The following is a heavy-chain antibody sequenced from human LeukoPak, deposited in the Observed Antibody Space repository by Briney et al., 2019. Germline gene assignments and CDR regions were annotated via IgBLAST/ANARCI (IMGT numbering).Heavy chain of an antibody. CDR3: ARDRHTAMVYYYYYMDV. J-gene: IGHJ6*03. V-gene: IGHV3-15*01. Sequence: GGSLRLSCAASGFTFSNAWMSWVRQAPGKGLEWVGRIKSKTDGGTTDYAAPVKGRFTISRDDSKNTLYLQMNSLKTEDTAVYHCARDRHTAMVYYYYYMDVWGTGTTVTVSS. CDR2: IKSKTDGGTT. CDR1: GFTFSNAW. D-gene: IGHD5-18*01.